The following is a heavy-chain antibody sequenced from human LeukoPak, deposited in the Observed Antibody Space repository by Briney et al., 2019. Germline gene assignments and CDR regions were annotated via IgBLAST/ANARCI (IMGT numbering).Heavy chain of an antibody. D-gene: IGHD3-10*01. CDR1: GYTFTSYG. CDR3: ARLPEWFGELSPARGMDV. Sequence: GASVKVSCKASGYTFTSYGISWVRQAPGQGLEWMGWISAYNGNTNYAQKLQGRVTMTTDTSTSTAYMELRSLRSDDTAVYYCARLPEWFGELSPARGMDVWGKGTTVTVSS. CDR2: ISAYNGNT. J-gene: IGHJ6*04. V-gene: IGHV1-18*04.